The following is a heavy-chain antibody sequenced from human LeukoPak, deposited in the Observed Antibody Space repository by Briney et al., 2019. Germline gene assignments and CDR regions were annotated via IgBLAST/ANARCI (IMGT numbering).Heavy chain of an antibody. Sequence: GGSLRLSCAASGFTFSNFWMSWVRQAPGKGLESVANIKQDGSEKYYVDSVKGRFTISRANARSSLYLQMNSLRGEDTAVYYCARDPDSDNAWGWFDSWGQGTVVTVSS. CDR1: GFTFSNFW. J-gene: IGHJ5*01. D-gene: IGHD3-16*01. CDR2: IKQDGSEK. CDR3: ARDPDSDNAWGWFDS. V-gene: IGHV3-7*01.